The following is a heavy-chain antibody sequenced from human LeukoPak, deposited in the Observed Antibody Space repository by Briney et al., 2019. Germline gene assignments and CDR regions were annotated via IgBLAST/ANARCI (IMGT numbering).Heavy chain of an antibody. V-gene: IGHV3-7*03. CDR3: ARGWCPHCYGMGV. D-gene: IGHD2-8*02. J-gene: IGHJ6*04. CDR2: IQQDGSDK. CDR1: GFTFSRCW. Sequence: GVTLRLPCAASGFTFSRCWLTWVRHAPGKGLEWVANIQQDGSDKYYVDSVKGRFTISRDNAKNSLYLQMDSLRAEDTAVYDCARGWCPHCYGMGVWGKGTTVTVSS.